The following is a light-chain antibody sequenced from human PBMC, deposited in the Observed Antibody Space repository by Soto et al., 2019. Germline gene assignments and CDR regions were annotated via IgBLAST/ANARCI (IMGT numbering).Light chain of an antibody. Sequence: EIVLTKAQSTMSLSPGDRATLSCRASQSVTSSLAWFQQKPGQDPRLLIYDVSRRATAIPARFSGSGSGTDFTLTSSSLEPEDFAVYDCQQRTTWPTFGGGTPV. V-gene: IGKV3-11*01. CDR1: QSVTSS. CDR2: DVS. J-gene: IGKJ4*01. CDR3: QQRTTWPT.